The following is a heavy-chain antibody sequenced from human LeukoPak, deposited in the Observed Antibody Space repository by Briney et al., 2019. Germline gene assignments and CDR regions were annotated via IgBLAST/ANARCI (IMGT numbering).Heavy chain of an antibody. D-gene: IGHD1-26*01. J-gene: IGHJ6*03. V-gene: IGHV1-2*02. CDR2: INPNSGGT. CDR1: GYTFTGYY. Sequence: ASVKVSCKASGYTFTGYYMHWVRQAPGQGLEWMGWINPNSGGTNYAQKFQGRVTMTRDTSISIAYMELSRLRSDDTAVYYCARGWSGSYYSHYYYYMDVWGKGTTVTVSS. CDR3: ARGWSGSYYSHYYYYMDV.